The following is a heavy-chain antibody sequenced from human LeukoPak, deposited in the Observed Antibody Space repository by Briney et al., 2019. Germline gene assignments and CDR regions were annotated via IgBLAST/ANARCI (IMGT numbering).Heavy chain of an antibody. V-gene: IGHV3-23*01. CDR2: IWGGGDST. D-gene: IGHD3-22*01. CDR1: GLTFRSYA. Sequence: PGGSLRLSCAASGLTFRSYAMTWVRQAPGKGLEWVSGIWGGGDSTYYADSVKGRFTISRDNSKNTLFLQMNSLRAEDTAVYYCAKDRPNYYHDNGHYYRRGGDCWGQGTLVTVSS. CDR3: AKDRPNYYHDNGHYYRRGGDC. J-gene: IGHJ4*02.